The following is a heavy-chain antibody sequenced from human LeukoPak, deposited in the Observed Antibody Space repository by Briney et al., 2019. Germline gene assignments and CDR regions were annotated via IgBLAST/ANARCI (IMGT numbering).Heavy chain of an antibody. CDR3: ATGLTLFGEVASLES. J-gene: IGHJ4*02. D-gene: IGHD3-3*01. Sequence: ASVKVSCKVSGSSLSELSMHWVRQTPTNGLEWLGGLDPENGVIIYAEKFEGRVTMTEDTSSDTAYMAVNSLTSDDTAVYYCATGLTLFGEVASLESWGQGTLVTVSS. CDR2: LDPENGVI. CDR1: GSSLSELS. V-gene: IGHV1-24*01.